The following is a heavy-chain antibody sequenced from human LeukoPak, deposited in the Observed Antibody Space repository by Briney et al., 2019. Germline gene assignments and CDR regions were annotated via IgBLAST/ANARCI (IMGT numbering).Heavy chain of an antibody. CDR3: ARERKEPGIAAA. CDR2: INHSGST. J-gene: IGHJ4*02. V-gene: IGHV4-34*01. CDR1: GGSFSGYY. Sequence: PSETLSLTCAVYGGSFSGYYWSWIRQPPGKGLEWIGEINHSGSTNYNPSLKSRVTISVDTSKNQFSLKLSSVTAADTAVYYCARERKEPGIAAAWGQGTLVTVSS. D-gene: IGHD6-13*01.